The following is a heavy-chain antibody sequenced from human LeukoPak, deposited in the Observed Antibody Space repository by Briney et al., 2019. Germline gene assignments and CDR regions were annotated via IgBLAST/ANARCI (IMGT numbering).Heavy chain of an antibody. D-gene: IGHD1-7*01. CDR3: ARDGGESKGWTYGAGDY. Sequence: GVSLRLSCAASGFTFSNYVMLWVRQAPGKGLEGVAVITNDGSDKYYADSVKGRFTISRDNSKNTLYLHMNSLRDEDTAMYYCARDGGESKGWTYGAGDYWGQGTLVTVSS. J-gene: IGHJ4*02. V-gene: IGHV3-30*04. CDR1: GFTFSNYV. CDR2: ITNDGSDK.